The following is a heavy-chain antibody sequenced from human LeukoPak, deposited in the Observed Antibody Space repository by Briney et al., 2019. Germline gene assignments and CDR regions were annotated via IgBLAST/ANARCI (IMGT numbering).Heavy chain of an antibody. Sequence: PSETLSLTCTVSGGSISSSSYYWGWIRQPPGKGLEWIGSIYYSGSTYYNPSLKSRVTISVDTSKNQFSLKLSSVTAADTAVYYCARGVAGSGWFYFDYWGQGTLVTVSS. D-gene: IGHD6-19*01. CDR3: ARGVAGSGWFYFDY. V-gene: IGHV4-39*07. CDR1: GGSISSSSYY. CDR2: IYYSGST. J-gene: IGHJ4*02.